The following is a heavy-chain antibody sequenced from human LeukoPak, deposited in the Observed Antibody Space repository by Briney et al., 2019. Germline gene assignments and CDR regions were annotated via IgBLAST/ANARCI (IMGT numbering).Heavy chain of an antibody. Sequence: HPGGSLRLSCAASGFTFSTYAMSWVRQAPGKGLEWVSAISGSGGSTYYADSVKGRFTISRDNSKNTLYLQINSLRAEDTAIYYCAKDREGYGAAGTGFDYWGQGTLVTVSS. CDR3: AKDREGYGAAGTGFDY. V-gene: IGHV3-23*01. CDR1: GFTFSTYA. CDR2: ISGSGGST. D-gene: IGHD6-13*01. J-gene: IGHJ4*02.